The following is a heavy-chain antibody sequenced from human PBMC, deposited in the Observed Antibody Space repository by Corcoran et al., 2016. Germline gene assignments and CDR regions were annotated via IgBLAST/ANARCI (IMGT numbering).Heavy chain of an antibody. CDR2: IKSKTDGGTT. D-gene: IGHD3-16*01. Sequence: EVQLVESGGGLVKPGGSLRLSCAASGFTFSNAWMSWVRQAPGKGLEWVGRIKSKTDGGTTDYAAPVKGRFTISRADSKNTLYLQMNSLKTEDTAVYYCTTDWGLYGMDVWGQGTTVTVSS. CDR3: TTDWGLYGMDV. CDR1: GFTFSNAW. J-gene: IGHJ6*02. V-gene: IGHV3-15*01.